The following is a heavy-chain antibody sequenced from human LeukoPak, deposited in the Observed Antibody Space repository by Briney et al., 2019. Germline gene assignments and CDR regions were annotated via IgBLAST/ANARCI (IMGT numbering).Heavy chain of an antibody. CDR1: GFTFSDYY. Sequence: GGSLRLSCAAPGFTFSDYYMSWIRQAPGKGLEWVSYISNTGHTKYYADSVKGRLTISRDNAKKSLYLQMNTLRVGDTAVYYCAKTDYGGNLGFDIWGQGTMVTVSS. J-gene: IGHJ3*02. D-gene: IGHD4-23*01. CDR2: ISNTGHTK. CDR3: AKTDYGGNLGFDI. V-gene: IGHV3-11*01.